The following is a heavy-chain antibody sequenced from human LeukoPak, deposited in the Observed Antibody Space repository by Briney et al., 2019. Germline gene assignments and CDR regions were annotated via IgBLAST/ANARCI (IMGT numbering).Heavy chain of an antibody. CDR1: GGSFSGYY. V-gene: IGHV4-34*01. CDR2: INHSGST. J-gene: IGHJ4*02. D-gene: IGHD4-17*01. Sequence: PSETLSLTCAVYGGSFSGYYWSWIRQPPGKGLEWIGEINHSGSTNYNPSLKSRVTISVDTSKNQFSLKLSPVTAADTAVYYCASYPHDYGDYGGLDYWGQGTLVTVSS. CDR3: ASYPHDYGDYGGLDY.